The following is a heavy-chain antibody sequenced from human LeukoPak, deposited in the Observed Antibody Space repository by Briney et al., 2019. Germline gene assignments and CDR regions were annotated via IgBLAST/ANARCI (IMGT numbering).Heavy chain of an antibody. CDR2: IIPIFGTA. D-gene: IGHD2-15*01. Sequence: SVKVSCKASGGTFSSYAISWVRQAPGQGLEWMGGIIPIFGTANYAQKFQGRVTITADESTSTAYMELSSLRSEDTAVYYCARSTHCSGGSCYQFNYWGQGTLVTVSS. J-gene: IGHJ4*02. CDR3: ARSTHCSGGSCYQFNY. V-gene: IGHV1-69*13. CDR1: GGTFSSYA.